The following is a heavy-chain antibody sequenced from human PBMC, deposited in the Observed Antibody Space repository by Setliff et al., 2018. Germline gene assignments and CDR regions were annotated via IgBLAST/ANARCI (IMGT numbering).Heavy chain of an antibody. CDR2: IKQDGSEK. CDR1: GFTFSTYW. CDR3: AKENRRRTAAGLDY. D-gene: IGHD6-13*01. J-gene: IGHJ4*02. Sequence: GGSLRLSCAASGFTFSTYWMSWVRQAPGKGLEWVANIKQDGSEKYYVDSVKGRFTISRDNAKNSLYLQMNSLRAEDTAVYYCAKENRRRTAAGLDYWGQGTLVTVSS. V-gene: IGHV3-7*03.